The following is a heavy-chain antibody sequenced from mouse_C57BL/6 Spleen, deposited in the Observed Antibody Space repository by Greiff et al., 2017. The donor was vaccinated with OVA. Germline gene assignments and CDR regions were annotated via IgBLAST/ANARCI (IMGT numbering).Heavy chain of an antibody. CDR3: QGRGDG. CDR2: IRLKSDNYAT. D-gene: IGHD3-3*01. CDR1: GFTFSNYW. Sequence: EGKLVESGGGLVQPGGSMKLSCVASGFTFSNYWMNWVRQSPEKGLEWVAQIRLKSDNYATQYAESVKGRFSISRDDSKSSVYLQMNNLRAEDTGIYYCQGRGDGWGQGTTLTVSS. J-gene: IGHJ2*01. V-gene: IGHV6-3*01.